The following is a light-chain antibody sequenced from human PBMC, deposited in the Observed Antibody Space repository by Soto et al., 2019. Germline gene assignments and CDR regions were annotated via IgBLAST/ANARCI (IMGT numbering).Light chain of an antibody. J-gene: IGLJ2*01. CDR2: DND. CDR1: NSNIGNND. CDR3: GAWDSSLSAGV. V-gene: IGLV1-51*01. Sequence: QSVLTQPPSVSAAPAHKVTISCSGSNSNIGNNDVSWYHQLPGTAPKLVIYDNDKRPSGTPDRFSGSKSGTSATLDITGLQTGDEADYYCGAWDSSLSAGVFGGGTKLTVL.